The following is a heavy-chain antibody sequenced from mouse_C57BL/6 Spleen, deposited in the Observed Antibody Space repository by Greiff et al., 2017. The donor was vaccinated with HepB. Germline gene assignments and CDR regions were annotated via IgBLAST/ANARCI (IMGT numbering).Heavy chain of an antibody. CDR3: ARETTVVATDYYAMDY. J-gene: IGHJ4*01. CDR1: GYSITSGYY. V-gene: IGHV3-6*01. D-gene: IGHD1-1*01. CDR2: ISYDGSN. Sequence: EVKLMESGPGLVKPSQSLSLTCSVTGYSITSGYYWNWIRQFPGNKLEWMGYISYDGSNNYNPSLKNRISITRDTSKIQFFLKLNSLTTEDTSTYYCARETTVVATDYYAMDYWGQGTSVTVSS.